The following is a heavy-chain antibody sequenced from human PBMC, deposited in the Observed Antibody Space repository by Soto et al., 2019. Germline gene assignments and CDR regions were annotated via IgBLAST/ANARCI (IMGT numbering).Heavy chain of an antibody. J-gene: IGHJ5*02. CDR3: ARENIVVVPAAIRNWFDP. Sequence: SETLSLTCTVSGGSISSGGYYWSWIRQHPGKGLEWIGYIYYSGSTYYNPSLKSRVTISVDTSKNQFSLKLSSVTAADAAVYYCARENIVVVPAAIRNWFDPWGQGTLVTVS. V-gene: IGHV4-31*03. CDR2: IYYSGST. D-gene: IGHD2-2*02. CDR1: GGSISSGGYY.